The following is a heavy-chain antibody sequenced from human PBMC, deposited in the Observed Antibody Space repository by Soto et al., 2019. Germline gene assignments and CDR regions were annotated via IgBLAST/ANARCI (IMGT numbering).Heavy chain of an antibody. D-gene: IGHD2-21*02. CDR1: GGSISSGGYF. V-gene: IGHV4-30-2*01. J-gene: IGHJ5*02. CDR2: IYHSGST. CDR3: ARVMGPYCCGDCYPPTPNWFDP. Sequence: PSETLSLTCAVSGGSISSGGYFWSWIRQPPGKGLEWIGYIYHSGSTYYNPSLKSRVSISVDRSKNQFSLKLSSVTAADTAVYYCARVMGPYCCGDCYPPTPNWFDPWGQGTLVTVSS.